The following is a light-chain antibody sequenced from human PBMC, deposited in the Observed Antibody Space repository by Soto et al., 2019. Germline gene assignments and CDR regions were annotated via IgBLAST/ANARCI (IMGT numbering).Light chain of an antibody. CDR3: QQYGSSPWT. CDR1: QSVSSSY. Sequence: EIVLTQSPGTLSLSPGERATLSCRASQSVSSSYLAWYQQKPGQAPRPLIYGASSRAIGIPDRFSGSGSGTDLTLTISTLEPEDFAVYYCQQYGSSPWTFGQGTKVEIK. V-gene: IGKV3-20*01. CDR2: GAS. J-gene: IGKJ1*01.